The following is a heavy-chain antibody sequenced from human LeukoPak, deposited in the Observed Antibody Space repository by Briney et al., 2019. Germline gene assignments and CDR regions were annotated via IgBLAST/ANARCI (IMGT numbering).Heavy chain of an antibody. CDR1: GFTFSSYS. Sequence: GGSLRLSCAASGFTFSSYSMNWVRQAPGKGLEWVSSISSSSSYIYYADSVEGRFTISRDNAKNSLYLQVNSLRAEDTAVYYCARSTQAGSGDYWGQGTLVTVSS. D-gene: IGHD6-13*01. CDR3: ARSTQAGSGDY. J-gene: IGHJ4*02. CDR2: ISSSSSYI. V-gene: IGHV3-21*01.